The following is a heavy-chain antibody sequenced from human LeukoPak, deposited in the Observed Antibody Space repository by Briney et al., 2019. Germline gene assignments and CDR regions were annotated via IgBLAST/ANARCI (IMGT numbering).Heavy chain of an antibody. CDR1: GFTFSNYW. Sequence: GGSLRLSCAASGFTFSNYWMTWVRQAPGKGLEWVADIKKDGSEKLYVNSVRGRFTISRDNAKMSLFLQMHSLRAEDTAVYYCARDNGVVHGVYYMDVWGKGTTVTVS. CDR2: IKKDGSEK. D-gene: IGHD3-3*01. J-gene: IGHJ6*03. V-gene: IGHV3-7*01. CDR3: ARDNGVVHGVYYMDV.